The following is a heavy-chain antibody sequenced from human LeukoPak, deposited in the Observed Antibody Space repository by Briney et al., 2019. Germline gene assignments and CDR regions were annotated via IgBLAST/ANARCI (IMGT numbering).Heavy chain of an antibody. J-gene: IGHJ4*02. CDR1: GYTFTGYY. CDR2: INPNSGGT. V-gene: IGHV1-2*02. D-gene: IGHD3-10*01. CDR3: ARPTYGSGSYRVLDY. Sequence: ASVKVSRKASGYTFTGYYMYWVGQAPGQGLEWMGWINPNSGGTNYAQKFQGRVTMTRDTSISTAYMELSRLRSDDTAVYYCARPTYGSGSYRVLDYWGQGTLVTVSS.